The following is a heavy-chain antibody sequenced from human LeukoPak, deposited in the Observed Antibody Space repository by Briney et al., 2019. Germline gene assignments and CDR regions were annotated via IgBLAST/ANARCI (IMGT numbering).Heavy chain of an antibody. V-gene: IGHV4-34*01. CDR3: ARGATISETGYFDF. J-gene: IGHJ4*03. D-gene: IGHD2-21*02. Sequence: SETLSLTCAVYGGSFSRYHWSWIRQSPGKGLEWIAEIDHRGDTNYNPSVKSRVTISVDTSKNQFSLKVRSLSAADAAVYYSARGATISETGYFDFWGQGTPVTVSS. CDR1: GGSFSRYH. CDR2: IDHRGDT.